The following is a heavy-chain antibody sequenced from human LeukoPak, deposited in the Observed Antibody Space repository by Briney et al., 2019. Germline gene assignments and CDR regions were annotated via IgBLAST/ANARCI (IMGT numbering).Heavy chain of an antibody. D-gene: IGHD3-22*01. CDR1: GFTFSSYA. Sequence: PGGSLRLSCAASGFTFSSYAMHWVRQAPGKGLEWVAVISYDGSNKYYADSVKGRFTISRDNSKNTLYLQMNSLRAEDTAVYYCAKDRRHLYYYDSSGYDPLESWGQGTLVTVSS. CDR3: AKDRRHLYYYDSSGYDPLES. J-gene: IGHJ5*01. V-gene: IGHV3-30-3*01. CDR2: ISYDGSNK.